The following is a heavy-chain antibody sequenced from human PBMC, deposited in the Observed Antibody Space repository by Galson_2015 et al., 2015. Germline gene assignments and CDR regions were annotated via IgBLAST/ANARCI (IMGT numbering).Heavy chain of an antibody. J-gene: IGHJ4*02. CDR2: ISYDGSNK. CDR3: AKDQLLVRWYFDY. D-gene: IGHD4-23*01. CDR1: GFTFSSYG. V-gene: IGHV3-30*18. Sequence: SLRLSCAASGFTFSSYGMHWVRQAPGKGLEWVAVISYDGSNKYYADSVKGRFTISRDNSKNTLYLQMNSLRAEDTAVYYCAKDQLLVRWYFDYWGQGTLVTVSS.